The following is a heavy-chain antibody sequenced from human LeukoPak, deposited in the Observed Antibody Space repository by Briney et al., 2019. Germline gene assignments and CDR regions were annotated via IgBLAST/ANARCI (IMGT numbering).Heavy chain of an antibody. D-gene: IGHD3-3*01. J-gene: IGHJ5*02. CDR2: MNPNSGHT. CDR3: ARGGYYDFWSGYYNAFDP. V-gene: IGHV1-8*03. CDR1: GYTFTSYD. Sequence: ASVKVSCKASGYTFTSYDINWVRQATGQGLEWMGWMNPNSGHTGYAQKFQGRVTITRNTSISTAYMELSSLRSEDTAVYYCARGGYYDFWSGYYNAFDPWGQGTLVRVSS.